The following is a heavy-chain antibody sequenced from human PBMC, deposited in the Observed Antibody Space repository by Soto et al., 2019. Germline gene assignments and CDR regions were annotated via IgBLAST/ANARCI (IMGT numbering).Heavy chain of an antibody. CDR1: GFSLSTSGVG. J-gene: IGHJ4*02. D-gene: IGHD3-10*01. CDR2: IYWDDEK. V-gene: IGHV2-5*02. CDR3: AHRAYFDSGKQFDY. Sequence: QITLKESGPTLVKPTQTLTLTCTFSGFSLSTSGVGVDWIRQPPGKTLEWLAIIYWDDEKRYSPSLKTRLTVTKDTSKNQVVLTMTNVDPVDTATYYCAHRAYFDSGKQFDYWGQGALVSVSS.